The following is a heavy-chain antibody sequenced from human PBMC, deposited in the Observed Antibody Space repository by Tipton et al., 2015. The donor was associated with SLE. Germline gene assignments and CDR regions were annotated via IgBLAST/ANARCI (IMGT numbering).Heavy chain of an antibody. CDR2: IKEDGSEK. D-gene: IGHD3-22*01. J-gene: IGHJ4*02. Sequence: VQLVQSGGDLVQPGRSLRLSCAASGFAFSSSWMNWVRQAPGKGLEWVANIKEDGSEKHYVDSVKDRLTISRDNAKKSLYLQMSSLRAADTAVYYCARYFYDSSGVCLFDFWGQGTLVTVSS. CDR3: ARYFYDSSGVCLFDF. CDR1: GFAFSSSW. V-gene: IGHV3-7*03.